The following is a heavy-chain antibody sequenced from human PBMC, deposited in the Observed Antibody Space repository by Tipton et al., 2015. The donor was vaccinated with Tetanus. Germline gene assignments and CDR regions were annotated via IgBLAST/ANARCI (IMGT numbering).Heavy chain of an antibody. CDR2: IYYSGST. D-gene: IGHD3-10*02. J-gene: IGHJ4*02. CDR3: ARGHRNVYYVMYFDY. V-gene: IGHV4-61*05. Sequence: LRLSCTVSGGSISSSSYYWGWIRQPPGKGLEWIGYIYYSGSTNYNPSLKSRVTISVDTSKNQFSLKLSSVTAADTAVYYCARGHRNVYYVMYFDYWGQGTLVTVSS. CDR1: GGSISSSSYY.